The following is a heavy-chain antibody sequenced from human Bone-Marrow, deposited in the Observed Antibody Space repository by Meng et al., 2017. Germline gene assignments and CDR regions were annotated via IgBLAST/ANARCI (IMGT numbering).Heavy chain of an antibody. D-gene: IGHD2-2*01. J-gene: IGHJ6*02. CDR1: GFTFSSYW. Sequence: GESLKISCAASGFTFSSYWMHWVRQAPGKGLVWVSRINSDGSSTSYADSVKGRFTISRDNAKNSLYLQMNTLRAEDTAVYYCARGAYCTSTSCYLGEDYYYYYGMDVWGQGTTVTVSS. V-gene: IGHV3-74*01. CDR3: ARGAYCTSTSCYLGEDYYYYYGMDV. CDR2: INSDGSST.